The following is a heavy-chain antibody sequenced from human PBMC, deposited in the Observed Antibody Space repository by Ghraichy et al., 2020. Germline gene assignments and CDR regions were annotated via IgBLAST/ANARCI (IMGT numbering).Heavy chain of an antibody. CDR3: ARELGIAAAGHDESDAFDI. D-gene: IGHD6-13*01. V-gene: IGHV3-21*01. CDR1: GFTFSSYS. J-gene: IGHJ3*02. Sequence: GGSLKLSCAASGFTFSSYSMNWVRQAPGKGLEWVSSISSSSSYIYYADSVKGRFTISRDNAKNSLYLQMNSLRAEDTAVYYCARELGIAAAGHDESDAFDIWGQGTMVTVSS. CDR2: ISSSSSYI.